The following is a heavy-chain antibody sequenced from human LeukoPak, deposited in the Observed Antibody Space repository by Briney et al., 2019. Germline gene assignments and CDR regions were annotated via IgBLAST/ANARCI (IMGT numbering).Heavy chain of an antibody. CDR2: IWYDGSNK. J-gene: IGHJ6*02. V-gene: IGHV3-33*08. CDR1: GFSFGVYA. CDR3: AREAGYSSSWPYYYGMDV. Sequence: PGGSLRLSCAASGFSFGVYAMSWVRQAPGKGLEWVAVIWYDGSNKYYADSVKGRFTISRDNSKNTLYLQMNSLRAEDTAVYYCAREAGYSSSWPYYYGMDVWGQGTTVTVSS. D-gene: IGHD6-13*01.